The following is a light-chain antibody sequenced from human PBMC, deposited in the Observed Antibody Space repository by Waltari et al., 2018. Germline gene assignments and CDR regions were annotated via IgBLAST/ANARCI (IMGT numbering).Light chain of an antibody. J-gene: IGKJ2*03. CDR3: QQYYSVPYS. CDR2: WAS. V-gene: IGKV4-1*01. CDR1: QNILSTSNNRNY. Sequence: DIVMTQFPDSLAVSLGERHTINCKSSQNILSTSNNRNYLTCYQQKPGQHPKVLIYWASTRESGVPDRFSGSGSGTDFTLTISSLRAEDVAVYYCQQYYSVPYSFGQGTKLEIK.